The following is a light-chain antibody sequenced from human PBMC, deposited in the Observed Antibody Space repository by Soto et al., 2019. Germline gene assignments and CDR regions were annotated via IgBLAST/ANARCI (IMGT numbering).Light chain of an antibody. V-gene: IGKV3-11*01. CDR2: DAS. CDR1: QSVSRY. J-gene: IGKJ1*01. Sequence: EIVLTQSPDTLSLSPGESATLSCRASQSVSRYLAWYQQKPGQTPRLLIYDASNRAAGIPARFSGSGSGTDFTLTISSLEPEDFAVYYCQQRSDWPWTFGQGTKVDIK. CDR3: QQRSDWPWT.